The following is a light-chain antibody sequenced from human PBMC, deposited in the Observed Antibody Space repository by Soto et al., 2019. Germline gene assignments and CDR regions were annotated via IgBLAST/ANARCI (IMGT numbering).Light chain of an antibody. CDR3: QQYDDWPET. CDR1: QSVSSN. Sequence: EKGMTQSPATLSVSPGERATLSCRASQSVSSNLAWYQQKPGQAPRLLIYDASTRANGIPARFSGSGSGTEFTLTISSLQSEYLAVYYCQQYDDWPETFGQGTKVESK. V-gene: IGKV3-15*01. CDR2: DAS. J-gene: IGKJ1*01.